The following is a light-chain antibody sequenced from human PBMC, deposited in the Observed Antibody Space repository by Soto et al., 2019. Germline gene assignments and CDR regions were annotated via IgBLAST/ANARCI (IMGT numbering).Light chain of an antibody. J-gene: IGKJ1*01. CDR2: GAS. Sequence: ETVLTQSPGTLSLSPGERATHACRASQSVSRYLAWYQQKPGQAPRVLIYGASSRATGIPDSFSGSGSGTDFTLTISRLEPEDFAVYYCQHYGSSPWTFGQGTKVEI. CDR1: QSVSRY. CDR3: QHYGSSPWT. V-gene: IGKV3-20*01.